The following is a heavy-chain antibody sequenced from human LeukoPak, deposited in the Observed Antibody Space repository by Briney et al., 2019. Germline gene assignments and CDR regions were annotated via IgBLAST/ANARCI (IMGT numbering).Heavy chain of an antibody. V-gene: IGHV3-23*01. D-gene: IGHD4/OR15-4a*01. CDR1: GFTFSSYG. CDR2: ISGSGYNT. J-gene: IGHJ4*02. Sequence: GGSLRLSCAASGFTFSSYGMSWVRQAPGKGLEWVSAISGSGYNTYYADSVKGRFTISRDNSKNTLYLQMNSLRAEDTAVYYCARRAGAYSHPYDYWGQGTLVTVSS. CDR3: ARRAGAYSHPYDY.